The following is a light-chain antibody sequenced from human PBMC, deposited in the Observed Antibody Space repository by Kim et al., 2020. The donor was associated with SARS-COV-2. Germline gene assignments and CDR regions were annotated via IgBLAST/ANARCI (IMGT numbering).Light chain of an antibody. V-gene: IGLV3-19*01. J-gene: IGLJ2*01. CDR2: GEN. Sequence: SSELTQDPAVSVALGQTVRITCQGDILRNYYATWYQQKPGQAPVVVIYGENKRPSGIPDRFSGSTSGNTASLTITGAQAEDEDDYHCDSRDSSGYQVVFGAGTQLTVL. CDR1: ILRNYY. CDR3: DSRDSSGYQVV.